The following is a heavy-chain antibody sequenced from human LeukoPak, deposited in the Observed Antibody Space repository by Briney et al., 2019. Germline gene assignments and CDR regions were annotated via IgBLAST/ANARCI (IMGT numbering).Heavy chain of an antibody. CDR2: INTNSGGT. CDR1: GYTFTGYF. J-gene: IGHJ5*02. V-gene: IGHV1-2*02. D-gene: IGHD5-12*01. CDR3: ASDNSGNPPFDP. Sequence: ASVKVSCKASGYTFTGYFMHWVRQAPGQGLEWMGWINTNSGGTKYAQKFQGRVTMTRDTSIRTAYMELSSLRSDDTAAYYCASDNSGNPPFDPWGQGTLVTVSS.